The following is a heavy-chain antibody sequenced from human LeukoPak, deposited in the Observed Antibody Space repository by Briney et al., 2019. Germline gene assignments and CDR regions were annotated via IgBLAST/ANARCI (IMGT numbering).Heavy chain of an antibody. Sequence: GGSLRLSCAASGFTVSSNYMSWVRQAPGKGLEWVSVIYSGGGTYYADSVKGRFTISRDNSKNTLFLQMNSLRAEDTALYYCAKAGIAVTATYSFDYWGQGALVTVSS. D-gene: IGHD6-19*01. CDR3: AKAGIAVTATYSFDY. J-gene: IGHJ4*02. V-gene: IGHV3-53*01. CDR1: GFTVSSNY. CDR2: IYSGGGT.